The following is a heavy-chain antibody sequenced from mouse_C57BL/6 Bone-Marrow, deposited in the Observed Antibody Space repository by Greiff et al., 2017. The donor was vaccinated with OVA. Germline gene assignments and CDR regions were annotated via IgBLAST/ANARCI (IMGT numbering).Heavy chain of an antibody. CDR2: IPPNSGST. D-gene: IGHD1-1*01. J-gene: IGHJ1*03. CDR1: GYTFTSYW. V-gene: IGHV1-64*01. CDR3: ASHYGSSLYWYFDV. Sequence: QVQLQQPGAELVKPGASVKLSCKASGYTFTSYWMHWVKQRPGQGLEWIGMIPPNSGSTNYNEKFKSKATLTVDKSSSTAYMQLSSLTSEDSAGYYCASHYGSSLYWYFDVWGTGTTVTVSS.